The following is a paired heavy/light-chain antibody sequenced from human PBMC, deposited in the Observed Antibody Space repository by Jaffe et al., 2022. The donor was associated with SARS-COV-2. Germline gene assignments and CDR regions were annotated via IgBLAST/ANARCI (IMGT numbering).Heavy chain of an antibody. D-gene: IGHD1-26*01. J-gene: IGHJ4*02. Sequence: EVQLVESGGGLVQPGGSLRLSCTASGFTLSSYAMSWVRQAPGKGLEWVSTITGGGLGTFYADSVKGRFTISRDSSKNTLYLQMNSLRAEDTAVYYCAKGGARDGSYDTFFDYWGQGILVTVSS. V-gene: IGHV3-23*04. CDR3: AKGGARDGSYDTFFDY. CDR1: GFTLSSYA. CDR2: ITGGGLGT.
Light chain of an antibody. CDR2: DAS. J-gene: IGKJ5*01. V-gene: IGKV3-11*01. CDR1: QSVGFQ. Sequence: EIVLTQSPGTLSVSPGERATLSCRASQSVGFQLAWYQHKPGQAPRLLIYDASNRATGVPARFSGSGSGTDFTLSISNLEPEDFAVYYCHQRSNWPPGFGRGTRLEIK. CDR3: HQRSNWPPG.